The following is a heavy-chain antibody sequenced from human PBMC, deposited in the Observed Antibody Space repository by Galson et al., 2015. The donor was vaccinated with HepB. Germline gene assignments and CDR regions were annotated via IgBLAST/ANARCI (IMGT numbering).Heavy chain of an antibody. J-gene: IGHJ4*02. D-gene: IGHD1-1*01. CDR3: AKQVWNDDGYFDY. Sequence: SLRLSCAASGFTFSSYAMSWVRQAPGKGLEWVSAISGSGGSTYYADSVKGRFTISRDNSKNTLYLQMNSLRAEDTAVYYCAKQVWNDDGYFDYWGQGTLVTVSS. CDR1: GFTFSSYA. CDR2: ISGSGGST. V-gene: IGHV3-23*01.